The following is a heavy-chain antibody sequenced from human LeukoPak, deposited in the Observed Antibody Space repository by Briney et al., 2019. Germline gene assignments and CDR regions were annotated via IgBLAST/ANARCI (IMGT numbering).Heavy chain of an antibody. J-gene: IGHJ4*02. CDR2: MNPNSGNT. V-gene: IGHV1-8*01. CDR1: GYTFTSYD. D-gene: IGHD3-10*01. Sequence: ASVKVSSKASGYTFTSYDINWVRQATGQGLEWMGWMNPNSGNTGYAQKFQGRVTMTRNTSISTAYMELSSLRSEDTAVYYCARARGVRYGDQYYFDYWGQGTLVTVSS. CDR3: ARARGVRYGDQYYFDY.